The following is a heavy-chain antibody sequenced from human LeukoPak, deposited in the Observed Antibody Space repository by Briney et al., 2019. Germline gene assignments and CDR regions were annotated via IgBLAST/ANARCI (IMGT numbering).Heavy chain of an antibody. V-gene: IGHV3-48*03. Sequence: GGSLRLSCAASGFTFSSYEMNWVRQAPGKGLEWVSYISSSGRTMYYADSVKGRFTISRDNAKNSLYLQMNSLRAEDTAVYYCARENILTGRMFDPWGQGTLVTVSS. CDR2: ISSSGRTM. J-gene: IGHJ5*02. D-gene: IGHD3-9*01. CDR1: GFTFSSYE. CDR3: ARENILTGRMFDP.